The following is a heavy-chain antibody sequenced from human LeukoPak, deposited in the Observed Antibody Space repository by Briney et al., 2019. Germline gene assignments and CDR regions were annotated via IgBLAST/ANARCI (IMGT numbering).Heavy chain of an antibody. D-gene: IGHD2-15*01. CDR3: ASPGGGSCSGGSCYSTWYFDL. CDR2: IYYSGST. CDR1: GGSISSSSYY. V-gene: IGHV4-39*01. Sequence: SETQSLTCTVSGGSISSSSYYWGWIRRPPGRGLEWIGRIYYSGSTYYNPSLKSRVTISVDTSKNQFSLKLSYVTVADTAVYYCASPGGGSCSGGSCYSTWYFDLWGRGTLVTVSS. J-gene: IGHJ2*01.